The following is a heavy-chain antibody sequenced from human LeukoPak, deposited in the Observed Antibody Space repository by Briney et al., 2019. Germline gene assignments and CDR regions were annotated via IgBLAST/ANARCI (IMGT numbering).Heavy chain of an antibody. Sequence: GGSLRLSCAASGFTFSSYAMSWVRQAPGKGLEWVSAISGSGGSTYYADSVKGQFTISRDNSKNTLYLHMNSLRAEDTAVYYCAKVSPVVPAAIDAFDIWGQGTMVTVSS. CDR1: GFTFSSYA. J-gene: IGHJ3*02. V-gene: IGHV3-23*01. D-gene: IGHD2-2*01. CDR2: ISGSGGST. CDR3: AKVSPVVPAAIDAFDI.